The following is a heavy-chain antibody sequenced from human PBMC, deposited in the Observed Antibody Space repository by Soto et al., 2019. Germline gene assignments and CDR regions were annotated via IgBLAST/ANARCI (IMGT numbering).Heavy chain of an antibody. CDR2: IYYSGST. V-gene: IGHV4-31*03. J-gene: IGHJ4*02. D-gene: IGHD3-10*01. CDR3: AREGSENTSSEDY. Sequence: SETLSLTCTVSGGSISSGGYYWSWIRQHPGKGLEWIGYIYYSGSTYYNPSLKSRVTISVDTSKNQFSLKLSSVTAADTAVYYCAREGSENTSSEDYWGQGTLVTVSS. CDR1: GGSISSGGYY.